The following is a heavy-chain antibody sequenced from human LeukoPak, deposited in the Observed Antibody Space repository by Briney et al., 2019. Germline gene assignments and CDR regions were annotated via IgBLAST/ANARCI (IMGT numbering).Heavy chain of an antibody. CDR3: ARDRGSGSYYPFGY. J-gene: IGHJ4*02. V-gene: IGHV4-61*02. CDR1: GGSISSGSYY. CDR2: IYTRGSA. D-gene: IGHD3-10*01. Sequence: PSETLSLTCTVSGGSISSGSYYWSWIRQPAGKGLEWIGRIYTRGSANYNPSLKNRVIISVDTSKNQLSLKLSSVTAADTAVYYCARDRGSGSYYPFGYWGQGTLVTVSS.